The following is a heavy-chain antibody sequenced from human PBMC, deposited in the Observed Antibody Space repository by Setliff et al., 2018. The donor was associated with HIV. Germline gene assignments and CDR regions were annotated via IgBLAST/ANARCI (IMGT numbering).Heavy chain of an antibody. CDR3: ARDKLEETTESLWGPMKNDAFDI. V-gene: IGHV1-2*02. J-gene: IGHJ3*02. CDR1: GYTFSDYY. D-gene: IGHD1-1*01. Sequence: ASVKVSCKASGYTFSDYYIHWVRRAPGQGLEWMGWINPNSGATNYAQSFQGRVTMTRDTSINTAYMDLSRLRSDDTAVYYCARDKLEETTESLWGPMKNDAFDIWGPGTLVTVSS. CDR2: INPNSGAT.